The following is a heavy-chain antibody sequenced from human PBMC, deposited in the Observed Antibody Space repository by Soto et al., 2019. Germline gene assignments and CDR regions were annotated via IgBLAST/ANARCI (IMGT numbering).Heavy chain of an antibody. Sequence: KISFEGAGYSFASYWIGWVRQMPGKDLEWMGIIYPGDSDTRYSPSFQGQVTISADKSRRTAYLQWTSLKASDTALYYCARTRSFTLEFYYGGMEGWGHGNTATVS. V-gene: IGHV5-51*01. D-gene: IGHD6-6*01. CDR2: IYPGDSDT. CDR3: ARTRSFTLEFYYGGMEG. CDR1: GYSFASYW. J-gene: IGHJ6*02.